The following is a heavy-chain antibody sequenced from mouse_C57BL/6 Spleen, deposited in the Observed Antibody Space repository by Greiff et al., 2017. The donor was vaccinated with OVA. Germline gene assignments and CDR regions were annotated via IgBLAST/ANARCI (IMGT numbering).Heavy chain of an antibody. CDR2: INPNYGTT. J-gene: IGHJ4*01. CDR1: GYSFTDYN. V-gene: IGHV1-39*01. CDR3: ARSEDYDPYYYAMDY. D-gene: IGHD2-4*01. Sequence: EVQLQQSGPELVKPGASVKISCKASGYSFTDYNMNWVKQSNGKSLEWIGVINPNYGTTSYNQKFKGKATLTVDQSSNTAYMQLNSLTSEDSAVYYCARSEDYDPYYYAMDYWGQGTSVTVSS.